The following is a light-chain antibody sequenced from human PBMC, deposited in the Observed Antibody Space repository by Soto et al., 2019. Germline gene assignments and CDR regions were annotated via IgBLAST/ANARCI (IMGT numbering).Light chain of an antibody. CDR1: ERIRTW. J-gene: IGKJ1*01. V-gene: IGKV1-5*01. Sequence: DVQMTQSPSTLSATIGDRVTISCRASERIRTWLAWSQHKPGKAPKFLIYAASTVESGVPSRFSGSGSGTEFTLTISSLQPDDFATYYCQQYNNYPRTFGQGSKVDI. CDR2: AAS. CDR3: QQYNNYPRT.